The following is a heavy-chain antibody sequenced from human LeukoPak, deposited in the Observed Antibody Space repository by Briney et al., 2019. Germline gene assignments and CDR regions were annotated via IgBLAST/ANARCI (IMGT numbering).Heavy chain of an antibody. Sequence: PSETLSLTCSVSGGSISSNSYYWGWIRQPPGKGLEWIGSINYYGSTYYNPPLKSRVTISIDTSKNQFSLKLSSVTAADTAVYYCARDVDYFDYWGQGTLVTVSS. CDR2: INYYGST. V-gene: IGHV4-39*07. CDR3: ARDVDYFDY. J-gene: IGHJ4*02. CDR1: GGSISSNSYY. D-gene: IGHD2-15*01.